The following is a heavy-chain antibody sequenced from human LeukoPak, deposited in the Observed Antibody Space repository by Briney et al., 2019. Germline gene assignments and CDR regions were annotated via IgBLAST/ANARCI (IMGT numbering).Heavy chain of an antibody. D-gene: IGHD4-23*01. CDR3: ARRVVRGNWFDP. V-gene: IGHV1-2*06. J-gene: IGHJ5*02. Sequence: GASVKVSCKASGYTFTGYYMHWVRQAPGQGLEWIGRINPNSGGTNYAQKFQGRVTMTRDTSISTAYMELSRLRSDDTAVYYCARRVVRGNWFDPWGQGTLVTVSS. CDR2: INPNSGGT. CDR1: GYTFTGYY.